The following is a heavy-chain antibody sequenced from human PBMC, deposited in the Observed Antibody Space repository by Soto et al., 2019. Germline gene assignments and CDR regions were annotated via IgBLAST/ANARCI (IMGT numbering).Heavy chain of an antibody. Sequence: SETLSLTCTVSGGSISSNYWTWIRQPPGKGLEWIGYVYNSGSTNYNPSLKSRVTISEDTSKSQFSLKVNSMTAADTAVYYCARYRREAVAGYTLDNWGQGILVT. CDR2: VYNSGST. CDR1: GGSISSNY. D-gene: IGHD6-13*01. V-gene: IGHV4-59*01. CDR3: ARYRREAVAGYTLDN. J-gene: IGHJ4*02.